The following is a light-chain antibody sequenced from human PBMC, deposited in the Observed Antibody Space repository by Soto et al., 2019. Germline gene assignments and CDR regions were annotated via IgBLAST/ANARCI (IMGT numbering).Light chain of an antibody. Sequence: EIVLTQSPGTLSLSPGERATLSCRVSQSVSSTYLAWYQQEPGQAPRLLISGASSRATGIPDRFSGSWSGTDFTLTISRLEPEDFAVYYCHHYGSSPPFTFGQGTKLEIK. J-gene: IGKJ2*01. V-gene: IGKV3-20*01. CDR2: GAS. CDR3: HHYGSSPPFT. CDR1: QSVSSTY.